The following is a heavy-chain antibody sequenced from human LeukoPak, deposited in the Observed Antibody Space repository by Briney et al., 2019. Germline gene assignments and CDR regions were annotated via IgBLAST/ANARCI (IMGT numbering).Heavy chain of an antibody. CDR1: GFTFSSYE. J-gene: IGHJ6*03. CDR2: ISSSGSTI. CDR3: ARDGAPHYYYYYMDV. Sequence: GGSLRLSCAASGFTFSSYEMNWVRQAPGKGLEWVSYISSSGSTIYYADSVKGRFTISRDNAKNSLYLQMNSLRAEDTAVYYCARDGAPHYYYYYMDVWGKGTTVTISS. V-gene: IGHV3-48*03. D-gene: IGHD3-16*01.